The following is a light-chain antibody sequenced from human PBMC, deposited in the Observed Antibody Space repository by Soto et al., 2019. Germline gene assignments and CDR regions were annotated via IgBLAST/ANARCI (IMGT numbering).Light chain of an antibody. CDR1: SSDLGAYNS. CDR2: WVT. CDR3: FTHRSGESHV. J-gene: IGLJ1*01. V-gene: IGLV2-14*01. Sequence: QSVLTQLASVSGTPGQSITISCTGTSSDLGAYNSVSWYPQSPGKAPNLMIYWVTNRPSVVSNRFAVSETGKAASLTISGLQAEDEADYDRFTHRSGESHVCGTGTKGTVL.